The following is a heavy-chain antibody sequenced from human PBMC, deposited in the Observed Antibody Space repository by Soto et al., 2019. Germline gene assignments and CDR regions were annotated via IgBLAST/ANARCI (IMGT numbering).Heavy chain of an antibody. J-gene: IGHJ4*02. V-gene: IGHV4-30-4*01. CDR3: ARATCLTTSCCFDY. CDR2: IYYSGST. D-gene: IGHD2-2*01. CDR1: GGSIRRGDYY. Sequence: QVQLQESGPGLVKPSQTLSLTCTVSGGSIRRGDYYWSWIRQPPGKGLQWLGYIYYSGSTYYNPSLKSRLSVSADTSKNHFSLKLSYVTAADTAVYYCARATCLTTSCCFDYWGQGTLVTVSS.